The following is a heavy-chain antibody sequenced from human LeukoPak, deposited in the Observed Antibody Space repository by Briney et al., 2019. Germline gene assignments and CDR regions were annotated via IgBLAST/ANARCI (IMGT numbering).Heavy chain of an antibody. CDR2: IHHSGST. D-gene: IGHD3-22*01. CDR3: ARCRPYYYDSSGYYNWFDP. CDR1: GGSISSYY. J-gene: IGHJ5*02. V-gene: IGHV4-34*01. Sequence: PSETLSLTCTVSGGSISSYYWSWIRQPPGKGLEWIGEIHHSGSTNYNPSLKSRVTISVDTSKNQFSLKLSSVTAADTAVYYCARCRPYYYDSSGYYNWFDPWGQGTLVTVSS.